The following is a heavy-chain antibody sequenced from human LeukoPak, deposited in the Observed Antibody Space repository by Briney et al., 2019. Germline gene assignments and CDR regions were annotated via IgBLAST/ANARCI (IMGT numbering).Heavy chain of an antibody. J-gene: IGHJ4*02. D-gene: IGHD4-17*01. CDR3: AREKRHYGDYFDY. Sequence: SGGSLRLSCAASGFIFSNYAMSWVRQAPGKGLQWVSAFSGSGGSTYYADSVKGRFTISRDNAKNSLYLQMNSLRAEVTAVYYCAREKRHYGDYFDYWGQGTLVTVSS. CDR1: GFIFSNYA. V-gene: IGHV3-23*01. CDR2: FSGSGGST.